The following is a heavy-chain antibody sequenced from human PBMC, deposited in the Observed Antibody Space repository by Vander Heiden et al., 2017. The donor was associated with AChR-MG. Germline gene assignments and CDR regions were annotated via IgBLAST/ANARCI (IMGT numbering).Heavy chain of an antibody. Sequence: QVQLVPSGAEVKTPGASVKVSCQASGYTFTGYYMPWVRQAPGQGPEWMGWINPNSGGTNYAQKFQGRVTMTRDTSISTAYMELSRLRSDDTAVYYCAREYSSGWYDYWGQGTLVTVSS. D-gene: IGHD6-19*01. J-gene: IGHJ4*02. CDR3: AREYSSGWYDY. CDR1: GYTFTGYY. V-gene: IGHV1-2*02. CDR2: INPNSGGT.